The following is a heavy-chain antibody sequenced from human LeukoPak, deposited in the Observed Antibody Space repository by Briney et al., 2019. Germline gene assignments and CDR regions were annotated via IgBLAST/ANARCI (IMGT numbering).Heavy chain of an antibody. D-gene: IGHD3-16*01. Sequence: SETLSLTCAVYGGSFSGYYWSWIRQPPGKGLEWIGEINHSGSTNYNPSLKSRVTISVDTSKNQFSLKLSSVTAADAAVYYCARETSQKGAHYMDVWGKGTTVTISS. V-gene: IGHV4-34*01. J-gene: IGHJ6*03. CDR3: ARETSQKGAHYMDV. CDR1: GGSFSGYY. CDR2: INHSGST.